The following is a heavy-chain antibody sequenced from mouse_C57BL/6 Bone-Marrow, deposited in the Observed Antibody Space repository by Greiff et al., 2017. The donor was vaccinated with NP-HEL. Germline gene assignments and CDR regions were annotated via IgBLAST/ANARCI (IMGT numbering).Heavy chain of an antibody. D-gene: IGHD2-4*01. CDR1: GYTFTSYW. Sequence: QVQLQQPGAELVKPGASVKMSCKASGYTFTSYWITWVKQRPGQGLEWIGDIYPGSGSTNYNEKFKGKATLTVDKSSSTAYMQLSSLTSEDSAVYYGAREGDYDPFAYWGQGTLVTVSA. V-gene: IGHV1-55*01. J-gene: IGHJ3*01. CDR3: AREGDYDPFAY. CDR2: IYPGSGST.